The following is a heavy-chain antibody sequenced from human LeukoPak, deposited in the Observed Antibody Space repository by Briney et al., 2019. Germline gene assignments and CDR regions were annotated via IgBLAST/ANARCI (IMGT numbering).Heavy chain of an antibody. CDR2: IIPIFGTA. V-gene: IGHV1-69*13. J-gene: IGHJ6*02. CDR3: ARRSSSYYYYGMDV. Sequence: GASVKVSCKASGGTSSSYAISWVRQAPGQGLEWMGVIIPIFGTANYAQKFQGRVTITADESTSTAYMELSSLRSEDTAVYYCARRSSSYYYYGMDVWGQGTTVTVSS. D-gene: IGHD6-6*01. CDR1: GGTSSSYA.